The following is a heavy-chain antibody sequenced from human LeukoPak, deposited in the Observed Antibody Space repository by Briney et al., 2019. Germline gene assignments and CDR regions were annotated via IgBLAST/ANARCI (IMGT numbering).Heavy chain of an antibody. D-gene: IGHD3-22*01. CDR3: ARDTRSYDTSGYYYFDY. V-gene: IGHV4-59*01. Sequence: RPSETLSLTCSVSGASTTSYYWNWIRQAPGKGLEWIGNIYSDGTTSYSPSLRSRVTISIDTSRNQFSLKLSSVTAADAAVYYCARDTRSYDTSGYYYFDYWGQGALVTVSS. CDR1: GASTTSYY. J-gene: IGHJ4*02. CDR2: IYSDGTT.